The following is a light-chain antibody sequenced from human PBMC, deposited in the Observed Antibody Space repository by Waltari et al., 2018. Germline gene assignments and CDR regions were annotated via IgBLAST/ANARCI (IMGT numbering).Light chain of an antibody. Sequence: QTVVTQQPSLSVYPGGTVTLSCPLSSGSVPNSSTPTLYLLTPGQPPRTLLYKANTRSSGVPDRFSGSILGNKVALTITGAQADDESDYYCSLYMGSGIWVFGGGTKLTVL. V-gene: IGLV8-61*01. CDR2: KAN. CDR1: SGSVPNSST. J-gene: IGLJ3*02. CDR3: SLYMGSGIWV.